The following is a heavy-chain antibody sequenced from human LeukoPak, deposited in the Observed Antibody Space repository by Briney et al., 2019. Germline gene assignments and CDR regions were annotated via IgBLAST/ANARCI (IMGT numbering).Heavy chain of an antibody. CDR2: IYPGDSDT. Sequence: GESLKISCKASGYSFTSYWIGWVRQMPGKGLEWMGIIYPGDSDTRYSPSFQGQVTISADKSISTAYLQWSSLKASDTAMYYCARHMHSSSWGNYYYYYMDVWGKGTTVTVSS. V-gene: IGHV5-51*01. J-gene: IGHJ6*03. CDR3: ARHMHSSSWGNYYYYYMDV. CDR1: GYSFTSYW. D-gene: IGHD6-13*01.